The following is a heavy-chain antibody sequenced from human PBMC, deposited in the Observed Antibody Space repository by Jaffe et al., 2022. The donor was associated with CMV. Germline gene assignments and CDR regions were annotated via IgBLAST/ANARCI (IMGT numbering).Heavy chain of an antibody. CDR3: CKHASITVVVAGRDVSYYMDV. V-gene: IGHV3-23*04. CDR1: GYTFSNYA. J-gene: IGHJ6*03. Sequence: EVQLVESGGGLVQPGGSLRLSCAASGYTFSNYAMSWVRQAPGKGLEWVAGISGTGGTTYHADSVRGRFIISRDNSKNTLYLQLSSLRAEDTALYYCCKHASITVVVAGRDVSYYMDVWGKGTTVTASS. D-gene: IGHD2-15*01. CDR2: ISGTGGTT.